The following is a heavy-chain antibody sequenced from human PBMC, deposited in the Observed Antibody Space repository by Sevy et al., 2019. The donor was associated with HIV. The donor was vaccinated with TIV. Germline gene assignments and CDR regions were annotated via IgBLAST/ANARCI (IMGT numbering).Heavy chain of an antibody. V-gene: IGHV3-49*03. CDR1: GFIFDDYA. D-gene: IGHD5-12*01. J-gene: IGHJ4*02. CDR2: ITRNSYEAYGGTT. CDR3: ARGLATADTPEYYFDS. Sequence: GGSLRLSCTTSGFIFDDYAMSWFRQAPGKGLEWVAFITRNSYEAYGGTTDCAASVKGRFIISRDDSKSIAYLQMNSLKTEDTAVYYCARGLATADTPEYYFDSWGQGTLVTVSS.